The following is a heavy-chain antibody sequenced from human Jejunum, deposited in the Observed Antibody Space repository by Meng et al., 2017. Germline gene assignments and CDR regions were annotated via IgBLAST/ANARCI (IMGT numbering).Heavy chain of an antibody. CDR1: GDSSIRDNW. CDR3: ARKGGTYSTGHFPHLDY. CDR2: IFRTGNS. V-gene: IGHV4-4*02. Sequence: QVRVAESGPGLVRPSGNLSLTCAVHGDSSIRDNWGSWVVQPPGKGPEWIGDIFRTGNSNYSPSLRSRVAIYMDKSKNQFSLSLNSVTAADTAVYYCARKGGTYSTGHFPHLDYWGQGTLVTVSS. J-gene: IGHJ4*02. D-gene: IGHD6-19*01.